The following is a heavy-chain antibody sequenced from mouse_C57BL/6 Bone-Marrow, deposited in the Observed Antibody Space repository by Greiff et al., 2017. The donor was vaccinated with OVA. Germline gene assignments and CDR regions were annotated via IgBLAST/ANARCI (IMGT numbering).Heavy chain of an antibody. V-gene: IGHV1-52*01. J-gene: IGHJ3*01. CDR1: GYTFTSYW. D-gene: IGHD2-3*01. CDR3: ARGGWLRAWLAY. CDR2: IDPSDSET. Sequence: VQLQQPGAELVRPGSSVKLSCKASGYTFTSYWMHWVKQRPIQGLEWIGNIDPSDSETHYNQKFKDKATVTVDKSSSTAYMQLSSLTSEDSAVYYCARGGWLRAWLAYWGQGTLVTVSA.